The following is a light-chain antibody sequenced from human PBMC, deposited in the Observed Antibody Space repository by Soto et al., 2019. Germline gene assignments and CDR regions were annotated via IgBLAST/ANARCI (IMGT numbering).Light chain of an antibody. CDR3: QQRYNWPRT. J-gene: IGKJ1*01. CDR2: DAS. CDR1: QSISRY. Sequence: EIVLTQSPATLSLSPGERATLSCRASQSISRYLAWYQQKPGQAPRLLIYDASNRATGIPARFSGSGSGTDFHLTISSLEPEDFAVYYCQQRYNWPRTFGQGTKVEIK. V-gene: IGKV3-11*01.